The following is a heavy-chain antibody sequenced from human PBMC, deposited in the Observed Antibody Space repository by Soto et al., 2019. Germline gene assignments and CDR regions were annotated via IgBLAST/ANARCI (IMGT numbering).Heavy chain of an antibody. CDR3: AKPPLPGGLISSIRFSQSWFDP. D-gene: IGHD3-3*01. CDR2: ISYDGSNK. Sequence: GGSLRLSCAASGFTFSMSWMTWIRQAPGKGLEWVAVISYDGSNKYYADSVKGRFTISRDNSKNTLYLQMNSLRAEDTAVYYCAKPPLPGGLISSIRFSQSWFDPWGQGTLVTVSS. V-gene: IGHV3-30*18. J-gene: IGHJ5*02. CDR1: GFTFSMSW.